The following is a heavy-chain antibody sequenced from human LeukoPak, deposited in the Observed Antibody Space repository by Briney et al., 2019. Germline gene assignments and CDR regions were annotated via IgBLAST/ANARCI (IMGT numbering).Heavy chain of an antibody. CDR3: ARWDTAMVTSRFNYYYYYYMDV. CDR1: GFTFSSYE. D-gene: IGHD5-18*01. V-gene: IGHV3-48*03. Sequence: GGSLRLSCAASGFTFSSYEMNWVRQAPGKGLEWVSYISSSGSTIYYADSVKGRFTISRDNAKNSLYLQMNSLRAEDTAVYYCARWDTAMVTSRFNYYYYYYMDVWGKGTTVTISS. CDR2: ISSSGSTI. J-gene: IGHJ6*03.